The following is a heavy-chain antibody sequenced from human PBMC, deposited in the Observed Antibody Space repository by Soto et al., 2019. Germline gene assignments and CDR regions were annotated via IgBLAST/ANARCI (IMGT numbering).Heavy chain of an antibody. V-gene: IGHV4-39*01. Sequence: SETLSLTCTVSGGSISSSSYYWGWIRQPPGKGLEWIGSIYYSGSTYYNPSLKSRVTISVDTSKNQFSLKLSSVTAADTAVYYCARGYCSGGSCYTPGTRFVNGGQEALVTVSS. CDR2: IYYSGST. CDR1: GGSISSSSYY. D-gene: IGHD2-15*01. J-gene: IGHJ4*01. CDR3: ARGYCSGGSCYTPGTRFVN.